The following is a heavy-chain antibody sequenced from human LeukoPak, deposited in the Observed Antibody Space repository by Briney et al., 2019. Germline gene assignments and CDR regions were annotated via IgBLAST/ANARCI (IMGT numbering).Heavy chain of an antibody. V-gene: IGHV4-34*01. Sequence: PSETLSLTCAVYGGSFSGYYWSWIRQPPGKGLEWIGEINHSGSTNYNPSLKSRVTISVDTSKSQFSLKLSPVTAADTAVYYCARGCGSGSYSYYFDYWGQGTLVTVSS. CDR3: ARGCGSGSYSYYFDY. J-gene: IGHJ4*02. CDR1: GGSFSGYY. CDR2: INHSGST. D-gene: IGHD3-10*01.